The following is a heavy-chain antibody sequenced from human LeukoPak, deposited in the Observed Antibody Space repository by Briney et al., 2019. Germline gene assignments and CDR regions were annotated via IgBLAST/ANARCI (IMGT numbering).Heavy chain of an antibody. CDR3: ATIRDSSSWAFGY. D-gene: IGHD6-13*01. Sequence: GGSLRLSCAASGFTFIDAWMSWVRQAPGKGLEWVGRIKSKAGGGTPDYAAPVKGRFTISRDDSQNTLYVQMDSLTTDDTAVYYCATIRDSSSWAFGYWGQGTLVTVSS. CDR2: IKSKAGGGTP. V-gene: IGHV3-15*01. CDR1: GFTFIDAW. J-gene: IGHJ4*02.